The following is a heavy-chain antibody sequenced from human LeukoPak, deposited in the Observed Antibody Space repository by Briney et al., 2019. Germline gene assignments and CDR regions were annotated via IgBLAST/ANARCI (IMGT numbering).Heavy chain of an antibody. CDR3: AKELTTERTPGVDS. CDR1: GFTFSSYS. V-gene: IGHV3-23*01. CDR2: ISGSGDTT. J-gene: IGHJ4*02. Sequence: GGSQILSCTASGFTFSSYSMSWVRQGPGTGLEWVSAISGSGDTTFYADSVKGRFTISRDNSKKTLYLQVNSLGAEDTAVYFCAKELTTERTPGVDSWGQGTLVTVSS. D-gene: IGHD4-17*01.